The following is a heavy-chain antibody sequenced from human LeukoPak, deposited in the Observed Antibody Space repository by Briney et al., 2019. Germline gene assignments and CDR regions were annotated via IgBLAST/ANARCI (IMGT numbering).Heavy chain of an antibody. V-gene: IGHV3-30*18. D-gene: IGHD3-9*01. CDR1: GFTFSSYG. CDR3: AKESQTYYDIMTGYPNYYFDY. Sequence: PGRSLRLSCAASGFTFSSYGMHWVRQAPGKGLEWVAVISYDGSNKYYADSVKGRFTISRDNSKNTLYLQMNSLRAEDTAVYYCAKESQTYYDIMTGYPNYYFDYWGQGTLVTVSS. J-gene: IGHJ4*02. CDR2: ISYDGSNK.